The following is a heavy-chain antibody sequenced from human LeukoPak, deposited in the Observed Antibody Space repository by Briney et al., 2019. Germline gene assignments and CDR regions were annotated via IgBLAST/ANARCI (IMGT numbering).Heavy chain of an antibody. D-gene: IGHD3-22*01. J-gene: IGHJ4*02. CDR3: ARGYDSSGGFRY. Sequence: QTLSLTCTVSGASISSGDYYWSWIRQPPGKGLEWLARIDWDDDKYYSTSLKTGLTISKDTSKNQVVLTMTNMDPVDTATYYCARGYDSSGGFRYWGQGTLVTVSS. V-gene: IGHV2-70*11. CDR1: GASISSGDYY. CDR2: IDWDDDK.